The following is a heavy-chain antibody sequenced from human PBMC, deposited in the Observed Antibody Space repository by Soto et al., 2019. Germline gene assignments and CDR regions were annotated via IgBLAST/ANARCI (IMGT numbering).Heavy chain of an antibody. J-gene: IGHJ3*02. V-gene: IGHV3-23*01. CDR3: AKMGGSEYELLGPDAFDI. D-gene: IGHD2-2*01. CDR2: NSASGGST. CDR1: GFTFNNHA. Sequence: VGSLRLSCAASGFTFNNHAMSWIRQAPGKGLEWVSTNSASGGSTYYAGSVKGRFTISRDNSKNTVYLQMKSLRVEDTAVYYCAKMGGSEYELLGPDAFDIWGQGTMVTVSS.